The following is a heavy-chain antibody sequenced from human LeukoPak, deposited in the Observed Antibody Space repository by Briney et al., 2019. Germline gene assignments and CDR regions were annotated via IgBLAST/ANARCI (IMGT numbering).Heavy chain of an antibody. V-gene: IGHV1-46*01. CDR2: INPSGGST. D-gene: IGHD5-18*01. CDR1: GYTFTSYY. CDR3: ARDGSYGPDY. J-gene: IGHJ4*02. Sequence: GASVKVSCKASGYTFTSYYMHWVRQASGQGLEWMGIINPSGGSTNYAQKFQGRVTMTRDTSTSTVYMELSSLRSEDTAVYYRARDGSYGPDYWGQGTLVTVSS.